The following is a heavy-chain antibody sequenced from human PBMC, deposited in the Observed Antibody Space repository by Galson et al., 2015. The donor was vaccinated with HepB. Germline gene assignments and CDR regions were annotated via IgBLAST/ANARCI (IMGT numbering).Heavy chain of an antibody. CDR2: IKSKTDGGTT. V-gene: IGHV3-15*01. CDR1: GFTFSNAW. D-gene: IGHD6-6*01. J-gene: IGHJ6*02. CDR3: TTLSVAARRPYYYYGMDV. Sequence: SLRLSCAASGFTFSNAWMSWVRQAPGKGLEWVGRIKSKTDGGTTDYAAPVKGRFTISRDDSKNTLYLQMNSLKTEDTAVYYCTTLSVAARRPYYYYGMDVWGQGTTVTVSS.